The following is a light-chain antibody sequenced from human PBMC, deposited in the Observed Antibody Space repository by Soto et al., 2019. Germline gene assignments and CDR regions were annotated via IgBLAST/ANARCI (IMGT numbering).Light chain of an antibody. Sequence: EIVLTQSPGSLSLSPGEGATLSCRASQSVSSSFFAWYQQKPGQAPSLLIYGASRRATGVPDRFSGSGSGTDFTLSISRLEPEDCAVYFCQQYESSVTFGQGTEVEIK. CDR2: GAS. CDR3: QQYESSVT. V-gene: IGKV3-20*01. CDR1: QSVSSSF. J-gene: IGKJ1*01.